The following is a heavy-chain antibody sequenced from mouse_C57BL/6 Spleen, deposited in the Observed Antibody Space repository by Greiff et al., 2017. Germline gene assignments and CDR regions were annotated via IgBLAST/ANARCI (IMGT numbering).Heavy chain of an antibody. J-gene: IGHJ3*01. Sequence: EVQLQQSGPELVKPGDSVKISCKASGYSFTGYFMNWVMQSHGKSLEWIGRINPYNGDTFYNQKFKGKATLTVEKSYSTSHMELRSLTSETYAVYYGATYDNGGAWFAYWGQGTLVTVSA. CDR1: GYSFTGYF. CDR2: INPYNGDT. V-gene: IGHV1-20*01. CDR3: ATYDNGGAWFAY. D-gene: IGHD2-3*01.